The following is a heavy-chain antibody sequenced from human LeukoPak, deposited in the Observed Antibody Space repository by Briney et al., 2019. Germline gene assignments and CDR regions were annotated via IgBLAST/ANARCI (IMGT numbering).Heavy chain of an antibody. D-gene: IGHD1-26*01. J-gene: IGHJ4*02. V-gene: IGHV3-64*02. Sequence: GGSLRLSCVASRFSFRNYAIHWVRQAPGKGLEYVSVINTDGRITYYADSVKGRFTISRDNSKNTVYLQMGSLRGEDMAVYYCTRDGGSFCDFDYWGQGALVTVSS. CDR3: TRDGGSFCDFDY. CDR2: INTDGRIT. CDR1: RFSFRNYA.